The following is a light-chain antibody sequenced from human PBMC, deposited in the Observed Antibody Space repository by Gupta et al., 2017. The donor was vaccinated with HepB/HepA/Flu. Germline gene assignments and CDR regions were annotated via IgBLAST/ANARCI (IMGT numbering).Light chain of an antibody. Sequence: SVLPPPPSASGAPGQRVTISCSGSRLNIGINTVTWYQHHPRTAPKLLIYGSDQRPSGVPDRFSGSKSGTSASMARSGLQAEDEADYYCAAGDDSLNAYVFGTATKVTVL. V-gene: IGLV1-44*01. CDR3: AAGDDSLNAYV. J-gene: IGLJ1*01. CDR2: GSD. CDR1: RLNIGINT.